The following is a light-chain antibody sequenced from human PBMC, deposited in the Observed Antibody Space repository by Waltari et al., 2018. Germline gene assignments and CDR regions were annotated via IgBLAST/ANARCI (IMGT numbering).Light chain of an antibody. CDR1: DILSKS. Sequence: SYVLTQPPSVSVAPGRTASITCGGNDILSKSVHGYQQRPGPAPVLVVYDDSGRPAGIPARVAGSNAANTATLTIRRVEAGDEADYYCQVWDRNSAVVFGGGTKLTVL. CDR3: QVWDRNSAVV. V-gene: IGLV3-21*03. J-gene: IGLJ2*01. CDR2: DDS.